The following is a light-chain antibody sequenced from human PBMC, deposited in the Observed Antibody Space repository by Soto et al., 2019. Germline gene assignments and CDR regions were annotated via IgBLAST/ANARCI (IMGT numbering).Light chain of an antibody. J-gene: IGLJ2*01. Sequence: QLVLTQPPSASASLGASVTLTCTLSSGYSNYKVDWYQQRPGKGPRFVMRVGTGGIVGSKGDGIPDRFSVLGSGLNRYLTIKNIQAEDESDYHCGADHGSGSNFVYVFGGGTQLTVL. V-gene: IGLV9-49*01. CDR1: SGYSNYK. CDR3: GADHGSGSNFVYV. CDR2: VGTGGIVG.